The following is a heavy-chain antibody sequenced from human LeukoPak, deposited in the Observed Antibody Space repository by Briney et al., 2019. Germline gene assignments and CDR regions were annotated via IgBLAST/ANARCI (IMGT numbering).Heavy chain of an antibody. Sequence: GGSLRLSCAASGFTFSSYGMHWVRQAPGKGLEWVAFIRYDGSNKYYADSVKGRFTISRDNSKNTLYLQMNSLRAEDTAVYYCAKDRIAAAGRAHRVDYWGQGTLVTVSS. CDR2: IRYDGSNK. V-gene: IGHV3-30*02. CDR1: GFTFSSYG. D-gene: IGHD6-13*01. CDR3: AKDRIAAAGRAHRVDY. J-gene: IGHJ4*02.